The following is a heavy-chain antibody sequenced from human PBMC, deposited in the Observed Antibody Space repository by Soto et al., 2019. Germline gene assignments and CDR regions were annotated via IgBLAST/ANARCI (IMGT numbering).Heavy chain of an antibody. D-gene: IGHD6-25*01. V-gene: IGHV3-30*18. CDR1: GFTFSSYG. CDR3: AKDRLANPPYYYYYYCLDV. J-gene: IGHJ6*02. CDR2: ISYDGSNK. Sequence: GGSLRLSCAASGFTFSSYGMHWVRQAPGKGLEWVAIISYDGSNKYYADSVKGRFTISRDKSKNTLYLQMNSLRAADPAVYYCAKDRLANPPYYYYYYCLDVWGQGTMVTVSS.